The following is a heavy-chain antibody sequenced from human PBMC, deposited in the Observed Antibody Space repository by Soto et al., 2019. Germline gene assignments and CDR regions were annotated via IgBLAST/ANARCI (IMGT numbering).Heavy chain of an antibody. D-gene: IGHD3-22*01. Sequence: KTSETLSLTCTVSGGSISSYYWSWIRQPAGKGLEWIGHIYSSGSTNYNPSLKSRVTMSVDTSKNQLSLKLSSVTAADTAVYYCARGGDSSGYYFASDYWGQGTLVTVS. CDR1: GGSISSYY. J-gene: IGHJ4*02. CDR2: IYSSGST. V-gene: IGHV4-4*07. CDR3: ARGGDSSGYYFASDY.